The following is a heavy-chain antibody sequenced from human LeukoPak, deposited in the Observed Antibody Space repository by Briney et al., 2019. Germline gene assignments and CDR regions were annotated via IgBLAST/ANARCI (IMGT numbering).Heavy chain of an antibody. V-gene: IGHV4-38-2*02. J-gene: IGHJ4*02. Sequence: SETLSLTCTVSGYSISSGYYWGWIRQPPGKGLEWIGSIYHSGSTYYNPSLKSRVTISVDTSKNQFSLKLSSVTAADTAVYYCARDGRQWLALVDYWGQGTLVTVSS. CDR2: IYHSGST. CDR1: GYSISSGYY. CDR3: ARDGRQWLALVDY. D-gene: IGHD6-19*01.